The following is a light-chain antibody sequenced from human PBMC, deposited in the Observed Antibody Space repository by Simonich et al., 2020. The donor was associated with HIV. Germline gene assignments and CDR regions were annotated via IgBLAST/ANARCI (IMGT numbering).Light chain of an antibody. CDR2: LAS. CDR1: QSVLYSSNNKNY. V-gene: IGKV4-1*01. CDR3: QQYYSTPLA. Sequence: DIVMTQSPDSLAVSLGERATINCKSSQSVLYSSNNKNYIAWYQQKPGQPPKLLIYLASTLESGVPDRFSGSGSGTDFTLPISSLQAEDVAVYYCQQYYSTPLAFGQGTKLEIK. J-gene: IGKJ2*01.